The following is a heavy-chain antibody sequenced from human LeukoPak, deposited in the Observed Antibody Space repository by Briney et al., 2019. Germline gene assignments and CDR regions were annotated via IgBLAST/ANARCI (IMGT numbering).Heavy chain of an antibody. CDR3: ARVGWELLRAFDAFDI. CDR2: IYYSGST. Sequence: PSETLSLTCTVSGGSISSYYWSWIRQPPGKGLEWIGYIYYSGSTNYNPSLKSRVTISVDTSKNQFSLKLRSVTAADTAVYYCARVGWELLRAFDAFDIWGQGTMVTVSS. D-gene: IGHD1-26*01. V-gene: IGHV4-59*01. CDR1: GGSISSYY. J-gene: IGHJ3*02.